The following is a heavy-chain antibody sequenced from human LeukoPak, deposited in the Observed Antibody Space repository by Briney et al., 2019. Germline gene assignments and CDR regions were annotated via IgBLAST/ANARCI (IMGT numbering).Heavy chain of an antibody. CDR3: ARRAQAGYSYGYMSGWFDP. V-gene: IGHV4-4*09. CDR2: IYTSGST. Sequence: PSETLSLTCTVSGGSISSYYWSWIRQPPGKGLEWIGNIYTSGSTNYNPSLKSRVTISVDTFKNQFSLKLSSVTAADTAVYYCARRAQAGYSYGYMSGWFDPWGQGTLVTVSS. D-gene: IGHD5-18*01. CDR1: GGSISSYY. J-gene: IGHJ5*02.